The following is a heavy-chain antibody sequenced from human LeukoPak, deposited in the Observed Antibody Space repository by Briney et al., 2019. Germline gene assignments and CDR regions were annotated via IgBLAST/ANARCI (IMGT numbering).Heavy chain of an antibody. J-gene: IGHJ4*02. D-gene: IGHD6-19*01. CDR3: ARRLIAVTGTGACVFDS. Sequence: SETLSLTCAVYGGSFSGYYWGWIRQPPGKGLEWIGSINNSGNTYYNPSLKSRVTISVDTSKNQFSLKLSSVTAADTAVYYCARRLIAVTGTGACVFDSWGQGTLVTVSS. CDR2: INNSGNT. CDR1: GGSFSGYY. V-gene: IGHV4-34*01.